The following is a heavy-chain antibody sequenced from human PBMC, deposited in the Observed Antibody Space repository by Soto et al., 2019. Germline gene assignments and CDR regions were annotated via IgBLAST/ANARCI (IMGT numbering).Heavy chain of an antibody. J-gene: IGHJ6*02. V-gene: IGHV4-59*08. Sequence: PSETLSLTCTVSGASISSHYWSWIRQPPGKRLEWLGYIHFSGSTNYNPSLKSRVTISVDTSKNQVSLKLSSVTAADTAMYFCARQVSSAWPPYYYDMDVWGQGTTVTVSS. CDR3: ARQVSSAWPPYYYDMDV. D-gene: IGHD6-25*01. CDR1: GASISSHY. CDR2: IHFSGST.